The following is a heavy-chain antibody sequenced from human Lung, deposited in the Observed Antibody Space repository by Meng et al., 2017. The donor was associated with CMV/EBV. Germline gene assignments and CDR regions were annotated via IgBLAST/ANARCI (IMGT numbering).Heavy chain of an antibody. J-gene: IGHJ4*02. V-gene: IGHV3-15*01. Sequence: FSTAWVSWVRPAPGKGLEWVGRIKSKTDGGTTDYAAPVKGRFTISRDDSKNTLYLQMNSLKTEDTAVYYCTTQTVTYCSSTSCSDYWGQGTLVTVSS. CDR2: IKSKTDGGTT. D-gene: IGHD2-2*01. CDR3: TTQTVTYCSSTSCSDY. CDR1: FSTAW.